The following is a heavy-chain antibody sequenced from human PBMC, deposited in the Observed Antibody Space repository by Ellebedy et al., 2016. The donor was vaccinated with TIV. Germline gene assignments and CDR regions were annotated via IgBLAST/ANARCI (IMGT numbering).Heavy chain of an antibody. CDR2: INHSGST. V-gene: IGHV4-34*01. CDR3: ARHLWFGELSSQSPENFDY. D-gene: IGHD3-10*01. Sequence: SETLSLTXAVYGGSFSGYYWSWIRLSPGKGLEWIGEINHSGSTSYNPSLKSRVTISVDTSKNQFSLKLSSVTAADTAVYYCARHLWFGELSSQSPENFDYWGQGTLVTVSS. CDR1: GGSFSGYY. J-gene: IGHJ4*02.